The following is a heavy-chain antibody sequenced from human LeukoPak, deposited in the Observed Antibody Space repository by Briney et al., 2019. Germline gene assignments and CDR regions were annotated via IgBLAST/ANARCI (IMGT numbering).Heavy chain of an antibody. J-gene: IGHJ2*01. D-gene: IGHD6-13*01. V-gene: IGHV4-59*08. CDR1: GGSISNYF. Sequence: SETLSLTCIVSGGSISNYFWSWIRQPPGKELEWIGYVHYTGSTNYNPPLKSRATISVDTSKKQFSLKLSSVTATDTAVYYCARPAAGQGGDWYFDLWGRGTLVTVSS. CDR3: ARPAAGQGGDWYFDL. CDR2: VHYTGST.